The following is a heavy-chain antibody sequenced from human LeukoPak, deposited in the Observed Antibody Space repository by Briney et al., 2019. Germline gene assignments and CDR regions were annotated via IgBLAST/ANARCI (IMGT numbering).Heavy chain of an antibody. CDR1: GGSISSYY. J-gene: IGHJ4*02. CDR3: ARAGYSYGIDY. D-gene: IGHD5-18*01. Sequence: SETLSLTCTVSGGSISSYYWSWIRQPPGKGLEWTGYIYYSGSTNYNPSLKSRVTISVDTSKNQFSLKLSSVTAADTAVYYCARAGYSYGIDYWGQGTLVTVSS. V-gene: IGHV4-59*01. CDR2: IYYSGST.